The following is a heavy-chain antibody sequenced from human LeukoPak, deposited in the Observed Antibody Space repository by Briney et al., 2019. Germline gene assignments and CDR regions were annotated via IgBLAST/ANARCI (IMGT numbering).Heavy chain of an antibody. Sequence: HPGGSLRLSCTASGFTFSNLWMGWVRQAPGKGLEWVANIKQDETEKFYLGSVKGRFTISRDNAKNSLYLQMNSLRVENTAVYYCAREWEVLDYWGHGTLVTVSS. CDR1: GFTFSNLW. J-gene: IGHJ4*01. D-gene: IGHD1-26*01. V-gene: IGHV3-7*01. CDR2: IKQDETEK. CDR3: AREWEVLDY.